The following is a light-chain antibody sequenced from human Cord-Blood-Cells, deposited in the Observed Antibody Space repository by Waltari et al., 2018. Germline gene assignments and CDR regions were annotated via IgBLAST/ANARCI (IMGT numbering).Light chain of an antibody. J-gene: IGKJ2*01. CDR3: QQFNSYPYT. Sequence: AIQLTQSPSSLSASVGDRVTITCRASQGISIALAWYQQKPGKAPKLLIYDASSLERGGPSRVSGSGSGTDFTLTVSSLQPEDFATYYCQQFNSYPYTFGQGTKLEIK. V-gene: IGKV1-13*02. CDR2: DAS. CDR1: QGISIA.